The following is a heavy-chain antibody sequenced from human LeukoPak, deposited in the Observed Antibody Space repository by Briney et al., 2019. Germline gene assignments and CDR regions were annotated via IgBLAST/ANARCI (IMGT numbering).Heavy chain of an antibody. V-gene: IGHV3-20*04. CDR1: GFTFDDYG. J-gene: IGHJ6*03. Sequence: GGSLRLSCAASGFTFDDYGVSWVRQVAGKGLEWVSTVNWKGDLTYYVDSVKGRFTISRDNAKNSLYLQMNSLRAEDTAVYYCARAVGYDIDYYYYMDVWGKGTTVTVSS. CDR2: VNWKGDLT. D-gene: IGHD5-12*01. CDR3: ARAVGYDIDYYYYMDV.